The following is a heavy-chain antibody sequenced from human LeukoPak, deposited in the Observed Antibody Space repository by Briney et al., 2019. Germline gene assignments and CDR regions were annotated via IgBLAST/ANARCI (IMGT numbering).Heavy chain of an antibody. CDR1: GFTFSSYG. J-gene: IGHJ6*02. CDR2: IWYDGSNK. D-gene: IGHD6-13*01. Sequence: PGRSLRLSCAASGFTFSSYGMHWVRQAPGKGLEWVAVIWYDGSNKYYADSVKGRFTISRDNSKNTLYLQMNSLRAEDTAVYYCARNQGSSRNYYYYGMDVWGQGTTVTVSS. CDR3: ARNQGSSRNYYYYGMDV. V-gene: IGHV3-33*01.